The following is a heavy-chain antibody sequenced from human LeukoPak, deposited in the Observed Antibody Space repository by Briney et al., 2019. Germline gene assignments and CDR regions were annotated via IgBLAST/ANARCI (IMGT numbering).Heavy chain of an antibody. CDR2: IYYSGST. D-gene: IGHD2-2*01. J-gene: IGHJ5*02. CDR3: ARKEVVPAAILGFDP. Sequence: SETLSLTCTVSGGSIISSSYYWGWIRQPPGKGLEWFGSIYYSGSTYYNPSLKSRVTISVDTSKNQFSLKLSSVTAADTAVYYCARKEVVPAAILGFDPWGQGTLVTVSS. V-gene: IGHV4-39*07. CDR1: GGSIISSSYY.